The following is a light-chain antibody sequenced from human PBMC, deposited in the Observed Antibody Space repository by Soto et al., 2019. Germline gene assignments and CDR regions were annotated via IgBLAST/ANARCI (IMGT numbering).Light chain of an antibody. CDR1: QSVSNY. Sequence: EIVLTQSPATLSLSPGERATLFCRASQSVSNYLAWYQQKPGQAPRLLIYGASSRAAGIPDRFTASGSGTDFTLTISSLEPEDFAVYYCQQRSNWPLTFGGGTKVDIK. J-gene: IGKJ4*01. CDR2: GAS. CDR3: QQRSNWPLT. V-gene: IGKV3-11*01.